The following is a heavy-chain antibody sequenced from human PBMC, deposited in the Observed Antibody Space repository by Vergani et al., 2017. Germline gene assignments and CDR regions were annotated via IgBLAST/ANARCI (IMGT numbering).Heavy chain of an antibody. V-gene: IGHV1-2*02. Sequence: QVQLVQSGAEVKKPGASVKVSCKASGYTFTGYYMHWVRQAPGQGLEWMGWINPNSGGTNYAQKFQGRVTMTRDTSISTAYMELSSLRSEDTAVYYCARRYCSSTSGRGGYFQHWGQGTLVTVSS. CDR2: INPNSGGT. CDR1: GYTFTGYY. CDR3: ARRYCSSTSGRGGYFQH. D-gene: IGHD2-2*01. J-gene: IGHJ1*01.